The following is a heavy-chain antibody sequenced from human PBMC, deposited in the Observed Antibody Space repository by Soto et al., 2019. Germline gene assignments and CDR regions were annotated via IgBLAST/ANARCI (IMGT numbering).Heavy chain of an antibody. CDR1: GFTFSRYS. CDR3: ARDLGGYYGSGSYG. CDR2: ISSSSSYI. V-gene: IGHV3-21*01. D-gene: IGHD3-10*01. J-gene: IGHJ4*02. Sequence: EVQLVESGGGLVKPGGSLRLSCAASGFTFSRYSMNWVRQAPGKGLEWVSSISSSSSYIYYADSVKGRFTISRDNAKNSLYLQMNSLRAEDTAVYYCARDLGGYYGSGSYGWGQGTLVTVSS.